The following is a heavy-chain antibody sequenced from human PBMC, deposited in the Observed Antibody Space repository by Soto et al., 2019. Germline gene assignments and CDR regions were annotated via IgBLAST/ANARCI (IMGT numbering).Heavy chain of an antibody. CDR3: ARGLLYSSSWYDTDWFDP. V-gene: IGHV4-34*01. D-gene: IGHD6-13*01. J-gene: IGHJ5*02. CDR2: INHSGST. CDR1: GGSFSGYY. Sequence: PSETLSLTCAVYGGSFSGYYWSWIRQPPGKGLEWIGEINHSGSTNYNPSLKSRVTISVDTSKNQFSLKLSSVTAADTAVYYCARGLLYSSSWYDTDWFDPWGQGTLVTVSS.